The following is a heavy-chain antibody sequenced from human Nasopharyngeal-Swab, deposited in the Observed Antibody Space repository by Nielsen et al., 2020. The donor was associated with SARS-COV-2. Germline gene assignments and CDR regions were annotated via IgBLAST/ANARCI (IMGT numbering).Heavy chain of an antibody. CDR2: ISGSGGST. CDR3: AKEPRALTMIGEC. D-gene: IGHD3-22*01. Sequence: GESLKISCAASGFTFSSYVMSWVRQAPGKGLEWVSAISGSGGSTYYADSVKGRFTISRDNSKNTLYLQMNSLRAEDTAVYYCAKEPRALTMIGECWGQGTLVTVSS. V-gene: IGHV3-23*01. CDR1: GFTFSSYV. J-gene: IGHJ4*02.